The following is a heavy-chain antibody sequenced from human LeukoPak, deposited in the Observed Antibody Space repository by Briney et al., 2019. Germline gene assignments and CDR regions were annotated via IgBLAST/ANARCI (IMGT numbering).Heavy chain of an antibody. J-gene: IGHJ4*02. D-gene: IGHD5-18*01. Sequence: PSETLSLTCTVSGGSISSSSYYWGWIRQPPGKGLEWIGSIYYSGSTYYNPSLKSRVTISVDTSKNQFSLKLSSVTAADTAVYYCARELGTGIRYSYGPDYWGQGTLVTVSS. CDR1: GGSISSSSYY. CDR2: IYYSGST. CDR3: ARELGTGIRYSYGPDY. V-gene: IGHV4-39*02.